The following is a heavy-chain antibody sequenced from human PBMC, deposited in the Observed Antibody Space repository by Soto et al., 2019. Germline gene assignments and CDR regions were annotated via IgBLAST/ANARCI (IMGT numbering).Heavy chain of an antibody. D-gene: IGHD3-3*01. V-gene: IGHV4-31*03. J-gene: IGHJ6*02. Sequence: LSLTCTVSGGSIRSGGYYWSWIRQHPGKGLEWIGYIYYSGSTYYNPSLKSRVTISVDTSKNQFSLKLSSVTAADTAAYYCARDYDFWSGSDHALYGMDVWGQGTTVTVSS. CDR1: GGSIRSGGYY. CDR2: IYYSGST. CDR3: ARDYDFWSGSDHALYGMDV.